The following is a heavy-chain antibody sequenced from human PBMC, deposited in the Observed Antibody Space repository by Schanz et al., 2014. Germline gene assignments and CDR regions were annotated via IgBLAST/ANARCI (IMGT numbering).Heavy chain of an antibody. CDR1: GFTFSAYY. CDR3: TRVTISPGGHDLDV. Sequence: EVQLVESGGGLVQPGGSLRLFCAASGFTFSAYYMDWVRQAPGKGLEWVGRTRNRANNYFTEYAASVKGRFTIPRDDSKNSLYLQMSSLKSEDTALYYCTRVTISPGGHDLDVWGQGTLVTVSS. CDR2: TRNRANNYFT. D-gene: IGHD3-3*01. J-gene: IGHJ4*02. V-gene: IGHV3-72*01.